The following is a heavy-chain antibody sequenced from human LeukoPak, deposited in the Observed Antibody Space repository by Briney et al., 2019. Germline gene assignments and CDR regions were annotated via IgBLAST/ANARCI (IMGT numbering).Heavy chain of an antibody. D-gene: IGHD2-2*01. Sequence: PGGSLRLSCAASGFTFSNYWMSWVRQAPGKGLEWVANIKQEGSETYYEDSVKGRFTISRDNAESLIYLQMNSLRDEDTAVYYCARGYCDSTMCYAGAFDIWGQGTMVTVSA. V-gene: IGHV3-7*04. J-gene: IGHJ3*02. CDR3: ARGYCDSTMCYAGAFDI. CDR1: GFTFSNYW. CDR2: IKQEGSET.